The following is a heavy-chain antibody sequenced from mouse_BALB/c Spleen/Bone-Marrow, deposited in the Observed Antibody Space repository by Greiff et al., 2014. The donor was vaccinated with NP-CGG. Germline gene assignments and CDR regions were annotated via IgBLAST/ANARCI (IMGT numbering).Heavy chain of an antibody. J-gene: IGHJ2*01. V-gene: IGHV5-6*02. CDR3: ARRRDYDYFDY. D-gene: IGHD2-4*01. CDR2: ISSGGTYT. CDR1: GFTFSNYG. Sequence: EVKVVESGGDLVEPGGSLKLSCAASGFTFSNYGMSWVRQIPDKRLEWVATISSGGTYTFYPDSVKGRFTISRDNTKNTLTLQMTSLKSEDTAMYYCARRRDYDYFDYWGQGTTLTVSS.